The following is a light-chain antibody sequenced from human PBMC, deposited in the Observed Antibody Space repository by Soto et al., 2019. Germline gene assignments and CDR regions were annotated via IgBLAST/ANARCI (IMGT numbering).Light chain of an antibody. Sequence: EIVLTQSPGTLSLSPGERATLSCRASQSVSSNYLAWYQQKPGQAPRLLIYGASSRATGIPDRFSGSGSGTDFTLTISRLEPEDFAVYYCQQYGNSGVTFGPGTKVDIK. CDR2: GAS. CDR1: QSVSSNY. CDR3: QQYGNSGVT. V-gene: IGKV3-20*01. J-gene: IGKJ3*01.